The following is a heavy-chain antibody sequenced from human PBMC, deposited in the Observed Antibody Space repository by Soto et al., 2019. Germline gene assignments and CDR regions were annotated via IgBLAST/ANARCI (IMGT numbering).Heavy chain of an antibody. V-gene: IGHV4-59*01. D-gene: IGHD1-26*01. CDR3: ARVKSGAAFDY. J-gene: IGHJ4*02. Sequence: QVQLQESGPRLVKPSETLSLTCTVSGDSITTSYWSWIRQSPGKGLEWIGYIYYSGSTNYNPSLNSRVTISVNTSKKHFSLKLTSVTAADTAVYYCARVKSGAAFDYWGQGTPVTVSS. CDR2: IYYSGST. CDR1: GDSITTSY.